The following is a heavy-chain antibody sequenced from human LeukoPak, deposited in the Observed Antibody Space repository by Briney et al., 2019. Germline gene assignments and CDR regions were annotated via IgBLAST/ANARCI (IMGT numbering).Heavy chain of an antibody. V-gene: IGHV3-30*18. Sequence: GGSLRLSCAASGFTFSSYGMHWVRQAPGKGLEWVAVISYDGGNKYYADSVKGRFTISRDNSKNTLYLQMNSLRAEDTAVYYCAKDHLAYCGGDCYPGQWGQGTLVTVSS. D-gene: IGHD2-21*02. CDR3: AKDHLAYCGGDCYPGQ. CDR2: ISYDGGNK. CDR1: GFTFSSYG. J-gene: IGHJ4*02.